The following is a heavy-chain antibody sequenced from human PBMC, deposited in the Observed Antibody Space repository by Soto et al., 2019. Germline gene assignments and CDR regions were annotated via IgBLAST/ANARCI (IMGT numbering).Heavy chain of an antibody. J-gene: IGHJ4*02. Sequence: ASVKVSCKASGYTFTSYYIHWVRQAPGQGLEWMGIINPSGGSTRYAQKFQGRVTMTRDTSTSTVYMELSSLRSEDTAVYYCARAQYGSGSYSSDYFDYWGKGTLVTVSS. V-gene: IGHV1-46*01. D-gene: IGHD3-10*01. CDR1: GYTFTSYY. CDR3: ARAQYGSGSYSSDYFDY. CDR2: INPSGGST.